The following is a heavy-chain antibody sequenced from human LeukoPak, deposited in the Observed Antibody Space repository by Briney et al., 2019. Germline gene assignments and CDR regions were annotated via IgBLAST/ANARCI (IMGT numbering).Heavy chain of an antibody. J-gene: IGHJ4*02. CDR3: ARGPPPAR. V-gene: IGHV4-39*07. Sequence: SETLSLTCTVSGGSISSSSYYWGWIRQPPGKGLEWIGSIYYSGTTYYNPSLKSRVTMSVDSSKNQFSLKLSSVTAADTAVYYCARGPPPARWGQGTLVTVSS. CDR2: IYYSGTT. CDR1: GGSISSSSYY.